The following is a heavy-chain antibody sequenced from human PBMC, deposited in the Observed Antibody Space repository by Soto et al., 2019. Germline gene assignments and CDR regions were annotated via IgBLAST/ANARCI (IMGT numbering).Heavy chain of an antibody. J-gene: IGHJ4*02. CDR1: GGSISSYY. Sequence: QVQLQESGPGLVKPSETLSLTCTVSGGSISSYYWSWIRQPPGKGLEWIGYIYYSGSTNYNPSLTXRXTXXLDTSKNQFSLKLRSVTAADTAVYYCARGGGSPDYWGQGTLVTVSS. V-gene: IGHV4-59*08. CDR3: ARGGGSPDY. D-gene: IGHD1-26*01. CDR2: IYYSGST.